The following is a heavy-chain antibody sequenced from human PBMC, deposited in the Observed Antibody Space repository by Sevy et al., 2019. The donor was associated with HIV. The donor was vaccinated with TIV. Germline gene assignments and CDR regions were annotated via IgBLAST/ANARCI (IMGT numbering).Heavy chain of an antibody. D-gene: IGHD3-16*01. Sequence: GGSLRLSCAASGSTFSSSTMNWVRQAPGKGLEWVSSISSSSTYIYYADSLKGRFTISRDNAKNSLYLQMNSLRAEDTAVYYRAKEGGSYYYYYGMDVWGLGTTVTVSS. CDR2: ISSSSTYI. CDR3: AKEGGSYYYYYGMDV. J-gene: IGHJ6*02. CDR1: GSTFSSST. V-gene: IGHV3-21*01.